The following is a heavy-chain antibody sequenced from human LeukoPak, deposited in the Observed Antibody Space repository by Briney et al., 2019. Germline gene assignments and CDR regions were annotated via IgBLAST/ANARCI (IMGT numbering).Heavy chain of an antibody. J-gene: IGHJ5*02. CDR1: GVTFSTHA. Sequence: PGGSLRLSCAASGVTFSTHAMNWVRQAPGKGLEWVSGISGSGGSTYYEDSVKGRFTISRDICKNTLYLQMITLRAEDTAVYYCAKDAMAVAGNVNWFDPWGQGTLVTVSS. CDR3: AKDAMAVAGNVNWFDP. V-gene: IGHV3-23*01. D-gene: IGHD6-19*01. CDR2: ISGSGGST.